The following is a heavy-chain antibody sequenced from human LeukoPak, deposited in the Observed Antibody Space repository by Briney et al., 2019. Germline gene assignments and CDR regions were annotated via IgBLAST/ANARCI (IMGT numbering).Heavy chain of an antibody. CDR2: INHSGRT. CDR1: GGSFSGYY. J-gene: IGHJ6*02. CDR3: ARAPRMYSSSWYVSYYYGMDV. Sequence: SETLSLTCAVYGGSFSGYYWSWIRQPPGKGLEWIGEINHSGRTNYNPSLKSRVTISVDTSKNQFSLKLSSVTAADTAVYYCARAPRMYSSSWYVSYYYGMDVWGQGTTVTVSS. D-gene: IGHD6-13*01. V-gene: IGHV4-34*01.